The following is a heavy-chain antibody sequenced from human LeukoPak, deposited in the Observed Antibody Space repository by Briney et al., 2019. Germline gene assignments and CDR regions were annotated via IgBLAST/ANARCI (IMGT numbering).Heavy chain of an antibody. J-gene: IGHJ5*02. V-gene: IGHV1-18*01. CDR3: ARDPGIVGATHNWFDP. CDR2: ISAYNGNT. Sequence: GASVKVSSKVSGYTLTELSMHWVRQAPGQGLEWMGWISAYNGNTNYAQKLQGRVTMTTDTSTSTAYMELRSPRSDDTAVYYCARDPGIVGATHNWFDPWGQGTLVTVSS. CDR1: GYTLTELS. D-gene: IGHD1-26*01.